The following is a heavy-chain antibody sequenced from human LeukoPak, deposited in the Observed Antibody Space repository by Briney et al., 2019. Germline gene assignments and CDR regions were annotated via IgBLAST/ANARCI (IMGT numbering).Heavy chain of an antibody. CDR3: ARDHGSGLRRLYYFDY. CDR2: IYYSGST. V-gene: IGHV4-59*01. J-gene: IGHJ4*02. Sequence: PSETLSLTCTVSGGSISSYYWSWIRQPPGKGLEWIGYIYYSGSTNYNPSLKSRVTISVDTSKNQFSLKLSSVTAADTAVYYCARDHGSGLRRLYYFDYWGQGTLVTVSS. CDR1: GGSISSYY. D-gene: IGHD3-10*01.